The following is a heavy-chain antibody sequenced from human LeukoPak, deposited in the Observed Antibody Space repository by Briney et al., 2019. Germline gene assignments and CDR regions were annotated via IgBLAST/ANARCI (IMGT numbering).Heavy chain of an antibody. CDR3: ARGLGSRYSSSWTSYYFDY. Sequence: PGGSLRLSCVGSGFTFSNSILSWVRQAPGKGLEWLSTFSGNDGYTYYADSVKGRFTISRDNSKNTLYLQMNSLRAEDTAVYYCARGLGSRYSSSWTSYYFDYWGQGTLVTVSS. V-gene: IGHV3-23*01. CDR1: GFTFSNSI. CDR2: FSGNDGYT. D-gene: IGHD6-13*01. J-gene: IGHJ4*02.